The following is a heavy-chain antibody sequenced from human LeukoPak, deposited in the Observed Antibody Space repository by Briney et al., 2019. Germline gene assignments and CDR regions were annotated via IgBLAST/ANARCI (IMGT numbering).Heavy chain of an antibody. Sequence: GGSLRLSCAASGFTFSSYAMTWVRQAPGKGLAWVSGISDGGGATYYADSVKGRFTLSRDNSKNTLYLQMNSLRADDTAVYYCAGAFSGWSPKFWGQGTLVTVSS. V-gene: IGHV3-23*01. CDR2: ISDGGGAT. D-gene: IGHD6-19*01. CDR3: AGAFSGWSPKF. CDR1: GFTFSSYA. J-gene: IGHJ4*02.